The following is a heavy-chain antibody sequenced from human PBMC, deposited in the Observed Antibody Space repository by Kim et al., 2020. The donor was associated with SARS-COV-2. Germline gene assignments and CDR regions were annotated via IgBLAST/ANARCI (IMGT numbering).Heavy chain of an antibody. CDR3: ARDGGVGAIDYYYYYGMDV. CDR2: ISSSSSYI. J-gene: IGHJ6*02. D-gene: IGHD1-26*01. Sequence: GGSLRLSCAASGFTFSSYSMNWVRQAPGKGLEWVSSISSSSSYIYYADSVKGRFTISRDNAKNSLYLQMNSLRAEDTAVYYCARDGGVGAIDYYYYYGMDVWGQGTTVTVSS. V-gene: IGHV3-21*01. CDR1: GFTFSSYS.